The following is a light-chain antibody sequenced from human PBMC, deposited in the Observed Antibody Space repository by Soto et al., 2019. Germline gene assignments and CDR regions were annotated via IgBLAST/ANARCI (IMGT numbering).Light chain of an antibody. V-gene: IGKV1-39*01. J-gene: IGKJ1*01. Sequence: DIQMTQSPSSLSASVGDRVTITCRASQGISSYLNWYQQKPGKAPKLLIYAASSLQSGVPSRFSGSGSGTKVTLTISSLQPEDFATYYCQQSYSTLRTFGQGTKV. CDR3: QQSYSTLRT. CDR1: QGISSY. CDR2: AAS.